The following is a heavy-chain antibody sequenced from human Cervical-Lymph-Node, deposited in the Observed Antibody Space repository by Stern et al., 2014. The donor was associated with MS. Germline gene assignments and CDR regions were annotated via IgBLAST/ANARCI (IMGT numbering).Heavy chain of an antibody. Sequence: VQLVESGGGLVKPGGSLRLSCEASGFTFRSYGMHWVRKAPVKGLEWGSVISYDGSDTYYAESVKGRFTISRDNSKNTLYLEMRSLRPEDTAVYYCVKRGIAEVRGVRLGDYWGPGTLVIVSS. CDR1: GFTFRSYG. J-gene: IGHJ4*02. CDR2: ISYDGSDT. CDR3: VKRGIAEVRGVRLGDY. D-gene: IGHD3-10*01. V-gene: IGHV3-30*18.